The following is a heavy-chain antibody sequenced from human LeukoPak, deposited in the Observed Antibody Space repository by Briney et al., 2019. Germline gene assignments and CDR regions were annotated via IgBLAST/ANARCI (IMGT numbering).Heavy chain of an antibody. D-gene: IGHD3-10*01. CDR1: GFTFSSYG. J-gene: IGHJ4*02. CDR3: AKQIITMVRGVVGEGLDY. CDR2: IWYDGSNK. Sequence: GRSLRLSCAASGFTFSSYGMHWVRQAPGKGLEGVAVIWYDGSNKYYADSVKGRFTISRDNSKNTLYLQMNRMRADDTAVDYWAKQIITMVRGVVGEGLDYWGQGTLVTVSS. V-gene: IGHV3-33*06.